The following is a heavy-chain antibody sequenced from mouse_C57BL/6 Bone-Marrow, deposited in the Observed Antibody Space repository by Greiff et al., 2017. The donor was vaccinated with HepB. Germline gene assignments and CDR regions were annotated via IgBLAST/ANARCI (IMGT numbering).Heavy chain of an antibody. CDR2: INPYNGGT. Sequence: SGPVLVKPGASVKMSCKASGYTFTDYYMNWVKQSHGKSLEWIGVINPYNGGTSYNQKFKGKATLTVDKSSSTAYMELNSLTSEDSAVYYCAREGYYDYYYFDYWGQGTTLTVSS. V-gene: IGHV1-19*01. J-gene: IGHJ2*01. CDR1: GYTFTDYY. D-gene: IGHD2-4*01. CDR3: AREGYYDYYYFDY.